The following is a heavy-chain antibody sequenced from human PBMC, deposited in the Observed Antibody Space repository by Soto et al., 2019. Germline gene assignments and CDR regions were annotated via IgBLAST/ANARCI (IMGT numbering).Heavy chain of an antibody. CDR3: ARGSSSIGYS. J-gene: IGHJ4*02. CDR2: IKQDGSEK. V-gene: IGHV3-7*01. Sequence: GGSLNLSCAGSGFNFSNYWSSWVRQAPGKGLEWVANIKQDGSEKYYVDSVKGRFTISRDNAKNSLYLQMNSLRAEDTAVYYCARGSSSIGYSWGQGTLVTVSS. CDR1: GFNFSNYW. D-gene: IGHD6-6*01.